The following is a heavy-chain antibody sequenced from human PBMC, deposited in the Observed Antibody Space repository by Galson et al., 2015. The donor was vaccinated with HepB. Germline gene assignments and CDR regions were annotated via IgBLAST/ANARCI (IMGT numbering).Heavy chain of an antibody. J-gene: IGHJ6*02. CDR1: GYSISSGLY. Sequence: TLSLTCTVSGYSISSGLYWGWIRQPPGKGLEWIGSIYHTGSTYYNPSLKSRVTISVDTSKNQFFLKLSSVTAADTAVYFCADEGGINVWGQGTTVAVSS. V-gene: IGHV4-38-2*02. CDR2: IYHTGST. CDR3: ADEGGINV.